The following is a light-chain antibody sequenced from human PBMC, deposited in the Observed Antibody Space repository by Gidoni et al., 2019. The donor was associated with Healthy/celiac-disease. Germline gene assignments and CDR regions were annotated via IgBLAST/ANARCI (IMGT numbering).Light chain of an antibody. CDR3: SSYTSSSTYV. V-gene: IGLV2-14*01. CDR2: EVS. J-gene: IGLJ1*01. CDR1: SSDVGGYNF. Sequence: QSALTQPASVSGSPGQSITISCTGTSSDVGGYNFVSWYQQHPGKAPKLMIYEVSNRPSGVSNRFSGSKSGNTASLTISGLQAEGEADYYCSSYTSSSTYVVGTGTKVTV.